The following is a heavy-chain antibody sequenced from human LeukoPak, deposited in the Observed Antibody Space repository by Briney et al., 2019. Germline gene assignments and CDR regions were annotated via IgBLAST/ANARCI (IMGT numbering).Heavy chain of an antibody. CDR3: ARAPQYSSSWYAGSFDY. Sequence: SETLSLTCTVAGGSTSSYYWSWVRQPPGKGLEWVGYIYYSGSTNYTPSLNSRVTISVDTSKNPFSLQVSSVTAADTAVYYCARAPQYSSSWYAGSFDYWGQGTLVTVSS. CDR2: IYYSGST. J-gene: IGHJ4*02. V-gene: IGHV4-59*01. CDR1: GGSTSSYY. D-gene: IGHD6-13*01.